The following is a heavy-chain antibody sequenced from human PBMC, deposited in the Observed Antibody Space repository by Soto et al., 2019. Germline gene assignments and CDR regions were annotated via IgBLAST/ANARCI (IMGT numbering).Heavy chain of an antibody. CDR1: GDSVSSNSAA. CDR2: TYYRSKWYN. V-gene: IGHV6-1*01. CDR3: ARDRDTGYSSSWGNYYYGMDV. Sequence: SQTLSLTCAISGDSVSSNSAAWNWIRQCPSRGLEWLGRTYYRSKWYNDYAVSVKSRITINPDTSKNQFSLQLNSVTPEDTAVYYCARDRDTGYSSSWGNYYYGMDVWGQGTTVTVSS. D-gene: IGHD6-13*01. J-gene: IGHJ6*02.